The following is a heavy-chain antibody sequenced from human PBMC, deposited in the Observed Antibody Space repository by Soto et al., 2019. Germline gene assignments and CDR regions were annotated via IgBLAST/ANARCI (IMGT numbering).Heavy chain of an antibody. CDR2: IYKSATT. J-gene: IGHJ5*01. Sequence: SETLSLTCSVSGDSISNLDYFWAWIRQPPGQALEYIGYIYKSATTYYNPSFESRVAISVDTSKSQFSLNVTPVTAADTAVYFCARGRYCLTGRCFPNWFDSWGQGALVTVS. CDR3: ARGRYCLTGRCFPNWFDS. D-gene: IGHD7-27*01. V-gene: IGHV4-30-4*01. CDR1: GDSISNLDYF.